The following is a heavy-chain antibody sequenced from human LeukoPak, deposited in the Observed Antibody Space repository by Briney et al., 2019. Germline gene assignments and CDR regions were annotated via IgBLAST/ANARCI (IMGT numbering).Heavy chain of an antibody. CDR3: ARDWHYDYVWGSYRYTLAGGAFDI. Sequence: GASLKVSCIASGYTFTSDGISWVRQARVQGLEWRGWISAYDGNTNYAQKLQGRVNMTTDTSTSTAYMELRSLRSDDTAVYYCARDWHYDYVWGSYRYTLAGGAFDIWGQGTMVTVSS. D-gene: IGHD3-16*02. CDR2: ISAYDGNT. V-gene: IGHV1-18*01. J-gene: IGHJ3*02. CDR1: GYTFTSDG.